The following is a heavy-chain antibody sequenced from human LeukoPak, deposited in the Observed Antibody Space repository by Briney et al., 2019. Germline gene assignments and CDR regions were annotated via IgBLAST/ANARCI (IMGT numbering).Heavy chain of an antibody. CDR3: ARGINRVLDY. V-gene: IGHV6-1*01. D-gene: IGHD3-10*01. J-gene: IGHJ4*02. Sequence: SQTLSLTCAISGDSVSSNSAAWYWIRLSPSRGLEWLGRTYYRSKWYNDSALSVKCRITINPDTSKNQFSLQLDSVTPEDTAMYYCARGINRVLDYWGQGTLVTVSS. CDR2: TYYRSKWYN. CDR1: GDSVSSNSAA.